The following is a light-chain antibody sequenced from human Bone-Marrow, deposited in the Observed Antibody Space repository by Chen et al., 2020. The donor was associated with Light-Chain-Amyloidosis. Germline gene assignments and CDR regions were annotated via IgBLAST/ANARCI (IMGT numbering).Light chain of an antibody. J-gene: IGLJ2*01. Sequence: SYELTQPPSVSVSPGQTARITCSGDDLPTKYAYWYQQKPGQAPVRVIHRDTERPSGISERFSGSSSGTTATLTISGVQAEDEADYHCQSADSSGTYEVIFDGGTKLTVL. CDR1: DLPTKY. V-gene: IGLV3-25*03. CDR3: QSADSSGTYEVI. CDR2: RDT.